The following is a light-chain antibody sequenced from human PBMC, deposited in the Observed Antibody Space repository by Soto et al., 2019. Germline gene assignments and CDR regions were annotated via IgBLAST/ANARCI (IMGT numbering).Light chain of an antibody. V-gene: IGKV3-20*01. J-gene: IGKJ1*01. Sequence: EVVLTQSPGTLSLSPGERATLSCRASQSVSSNYLAWYQQRPGQAPRLLIYGASSRATGIPDRFSGSGSGTGFTLTISRLEPEDSAVYFCQHYSSQTFGQGTKVEIK. CDR1: QSVSSNY. CDR2: GAS. CDR3: QHYSSQT.